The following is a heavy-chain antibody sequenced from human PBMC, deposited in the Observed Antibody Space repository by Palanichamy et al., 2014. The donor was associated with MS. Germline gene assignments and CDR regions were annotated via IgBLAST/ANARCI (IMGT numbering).Heavy chain of an antibody. D-gene: IGHD1-26*01. Sequence: EVQLLESGGGLVQTGGSLRLSCAASGFTFSSYAMSWVRQAPGKGLEWVSAIRGRGSTTYYADSVKGRFTISRDNSKNTLYLQMNSLRAEDTAIYYCARTLYSGSRFDYWGQGTLVTVSS. J-gene: IGHJ4*02. CDR1: GFTFSSYA. CDR2: IRGRGSTT. V-gene: IGHV3-23*01. CDR3: ARTLYSGSRFDY.